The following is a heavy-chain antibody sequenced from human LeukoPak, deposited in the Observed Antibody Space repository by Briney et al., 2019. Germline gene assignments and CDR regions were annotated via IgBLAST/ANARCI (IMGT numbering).Heavy chain of an antibody. V-gene: IGHV4-30-2*01. CDR1: GGSISSGGYY. Sequence: PSQTLSLTCTVSGGSISSGGYYWSWIRQPPGKGLEWIGYIYHSGSTYYNPSLKSRVTISVDRSKNQFSLKLSSVTAADTAVYYCARGVGIAARRPHFDYWGQGTLVTVSS. J-gene: IGHJ4*02. D-gene: IGHD6-6*01. CDR2: IYHSGST. CDR3: ARGVGIAARRPHFDY.